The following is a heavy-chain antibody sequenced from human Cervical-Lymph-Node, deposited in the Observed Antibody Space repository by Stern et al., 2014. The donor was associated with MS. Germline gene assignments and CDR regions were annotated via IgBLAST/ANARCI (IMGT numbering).Heavy chain of an antibody. D-gene: IGHD2-15*01. CDR1: GFSFGTSW. CDR2: IRQDGYDK. V-gene: IGHV3-7*01. Sequence: EVQLVESGGGLVQPGGSLRLSCVASGFSFGTSWMSWVRQPPGRGLEWVANIRQDGYDKFYVDSVKGRFTISRDNARNSLYLQMNSLTVADTAVYYCASCSGGSCYSWFDPWGQGTLVTVSS. J-gene: IGHJ5*02. CDR3: ASCSGGSCYSWFDP.